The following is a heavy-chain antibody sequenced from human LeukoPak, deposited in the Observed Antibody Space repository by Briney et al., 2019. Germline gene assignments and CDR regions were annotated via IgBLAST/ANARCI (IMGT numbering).Heavy chain of an antibody. CDR1: GYSFTSYW. J-gene: IGHJ6*02. D-gene: IGHD6-13*01. Sequence: GESLKISCKGSGYSFTSYWIGWVRQMPGKGLEWMGIIYPGDSDTRYSPSFQGQVTISADKSISTAYLQWSSLKASDTAMYYCARTSAAAAPYYYYGMDVWGQGTTVTVSS. CDR3: ARTSAAAAPYYYYGMDV. V-gene: IGHV5-51*01. CDR2: IYPGDSDT.